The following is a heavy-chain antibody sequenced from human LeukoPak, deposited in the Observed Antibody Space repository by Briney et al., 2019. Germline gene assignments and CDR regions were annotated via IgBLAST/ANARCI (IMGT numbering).Heavy chain of an antibody. Sequence: CGSLRLSCAASGFTFSSYSMNWVRQAPGKGLEWVSSISSSSSYIYYADSVKGRFTISRDNAKNSLYLQMNSLRAEDTAVYYCARGDYYDSSGYYYYYYGMDVWGQGTAVSVSS. J-gene: IGHJ6*02. CDR1: GFTFSSYS. CDR3: ARGDYYDSSGYYYYYYGMDV. V-gene: IGHV3-21*01. CDR2: ISSSSSYI. D-gene: IGHD3-22*01.